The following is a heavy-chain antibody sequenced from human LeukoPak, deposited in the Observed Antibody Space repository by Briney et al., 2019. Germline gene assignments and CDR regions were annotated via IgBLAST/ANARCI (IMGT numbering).Heavy chain of an antibody. CDR2: IYHTGSS. CDR3: ARLGDLGMDV. D-gene: IGHD3-16*01. J-gene: IGHJ6*02. CDR1: GDPITSGDYF. Sequence: SQTLPLTCRVTGDPITSGDYFWSWVRQPPGKGLEWVGYIYHTGSSYCNPSLKNRLSLSVDTSKNQFSLNLTSVTVADTARYFCARLGDLGMDVWGQGTTVSVFS. V-gene: IGHV4-30-4*01.